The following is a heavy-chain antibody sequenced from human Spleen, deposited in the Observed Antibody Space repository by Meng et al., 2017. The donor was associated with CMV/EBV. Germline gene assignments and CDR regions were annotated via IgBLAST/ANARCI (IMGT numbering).Heavy chain of an antibody. D-gene: IGHD5-12*01. CDR2: IDSGGST. CDR3: ARGRVDGIYYYYGMDV. Sequence: GGSLRLSCVLSGLSVTNNYVNWVRQIPGKGLEWVSLIDSGGSTYNADSVKGRFTISRDNFKNTMYLQMNSLRVEDTAVYDCARGRVDGIYYYYGMDVWGQGTTVTVSS. V-gene: IGHV3-66*02. CDR1: GLSVTNNY. J-gene: IGHJ6*02.